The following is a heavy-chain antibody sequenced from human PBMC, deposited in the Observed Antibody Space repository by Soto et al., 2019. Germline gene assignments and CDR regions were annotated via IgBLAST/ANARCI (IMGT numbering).Heavy chain of an antibody. V-gene: IGHV3-15*07. Sequence: GGSLRLSCAASGFTFSNAWMNWVRQAPGKGLEWVGRIKSKTDGGTTDYAAPVKGRFTISRDDSKNTLYLQMNSLKTEDTAVYYCTTRLRFLEWYNAFDIWGQGTMVTVSS. CDR3: TTRLRFLEWYNAFDI. D-gene: IGHD3-3*01. J-gene: IGHJ3*02. CDR1: GFTFSNAW. CDR2: IKSKTDGGTT.